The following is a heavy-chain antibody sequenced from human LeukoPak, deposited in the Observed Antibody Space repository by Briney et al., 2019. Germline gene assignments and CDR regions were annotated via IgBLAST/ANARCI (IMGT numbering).Heavy chain of an antibody. J-gene: IGHJ4*02. D-gene: IGHD5-18*01. CDR3: ARGRRERGYSYAVDY. CDR2: INPNSGGT. V-gene: IGHV1-2*02. Sequence: GASVKVSCKASGYTFTGYYMHWVRQAPGQGLEWMGWINPNSGGTNYAQKFQGRVTMTRDMSISTAYTELSRLRSDDTAVYYCARGRRERGYSYAVDYWGQGTLVTVSS. CDR1: GYTFTGYY.